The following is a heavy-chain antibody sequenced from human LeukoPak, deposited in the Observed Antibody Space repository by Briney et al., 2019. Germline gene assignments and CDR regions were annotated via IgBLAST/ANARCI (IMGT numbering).Heavy chain of an antibody. CDR2: IRYDGSKK. CDR3: AKDPVPYSSSWYRWFDP. D-gene: IGHD6-13*01. Sequence: PGGSLRLSCAASGFTFSSYGMHWVRQAPGKGLEWVAFIRYDGSKKYYADSVKGRFTISRNNSKNTLYLQMNSLRAEDTAVYYCAKDPVPYSSSWYRWFDPWGQGTLVTVSS. CDR1: GFTFSSYG. J-gene: IGHJ5*02. V-gene: IGHV3-30*02.